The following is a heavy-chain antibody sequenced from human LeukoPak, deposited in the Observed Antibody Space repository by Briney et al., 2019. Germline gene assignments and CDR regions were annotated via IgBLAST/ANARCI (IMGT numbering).Heavy chain of an antibody. J-gene: IGHJ4*02. CDR3: ARVSTAVSLAIDS. V-gene: IGHV3-48*03. CDR2: ISAGGNGI. D-gene: IGHD6-13*01. CDR1: GFTFSSYE. Sequence: GGSLRLSCAASGFTFSSYEMNWVRQAPGKGLEWVSYISAGGNGIYYADSVKGRFTISRDNAKNSLYLQMNSLRAEDTAVYYCARVSTAVSLAIDSWGQGTLVTVST.